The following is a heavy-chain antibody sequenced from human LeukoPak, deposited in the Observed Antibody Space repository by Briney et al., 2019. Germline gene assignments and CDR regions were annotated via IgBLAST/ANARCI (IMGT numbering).Heavy chain of an antibody. J-gene: IGHJ4*02. CDR3: ARRQYNSSPPDY. V-gene: IGHV4-39*01. D-gene: IGHD6-13*01. CDR2: IYYTGST. Sequence: SETLSLTCTVSGDSFRSYYWGWIRQPPGEGLEWIGSIYYTGSTYYNPSLKSRVTISVDTSKNQFSLNMTSVTAADTAVYYCARRQYNSSPPDYWGQGTLVTVSS. CDR1: GDSFRSYY.